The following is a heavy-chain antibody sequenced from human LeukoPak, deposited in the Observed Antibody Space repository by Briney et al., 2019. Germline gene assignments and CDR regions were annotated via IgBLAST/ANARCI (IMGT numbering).Heavy chain of an antibody. D-gene: IGHD4-17*01. V-gene: IGHV1-2*02. J-gene: IGHJ6*02. CDR2: INPDSGGT. CDR1: GYTFTGYY. CDR3: ARGSYTVTTHGYYYGMDV. Sequence: ASVKVSCKASGYTFTGYYMHWVRQAPGQGLEWMGWINPDSGGTNNAQKFQGRVTMTRDTSISTAYMELSRLRSDDTAVYYCARGSYTVTTHGYYYGMDVWGQGTTVTVSS.